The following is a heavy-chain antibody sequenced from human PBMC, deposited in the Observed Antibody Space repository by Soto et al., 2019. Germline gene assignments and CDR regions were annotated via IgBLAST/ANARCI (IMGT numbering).Heavy chain of an antibody. V-gene: IGHV1-18*01. CDR2: ISAYNGNT. CDR1: GYTFTSYG. D-gene: IGHD3-16*02. CDR3: ARDYVWGSYRYTEAYY. Sequence: QVQLVQSGAEVKKPGASVKVSCKASGYTFTSYGISWVRQAPGQGLEWMGWISAYNGNTNYAQKLQGRVTMTTDTSTSTAYMEPRRLRSVDTAVYYCARDYVWGSYRYTEAYYWGHGTLVTVSS. J-gene: IGHJ4*03.